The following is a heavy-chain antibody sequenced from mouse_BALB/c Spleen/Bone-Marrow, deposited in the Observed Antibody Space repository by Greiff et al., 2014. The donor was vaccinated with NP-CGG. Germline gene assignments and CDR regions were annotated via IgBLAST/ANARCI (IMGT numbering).Heavy chain of an antibody. CDR3: ARSGYYGSSYFDY. CDR1: GYSFTGYF. CDR2: INPYNGDT. J-gene: IGHJ2*01. Sequence: DVKLQESGPELVKPGASVKISCKASGYSFTGYFMNWVMQSHGKSLEWIGRINPYNGDTFYNQKFKGKVTLTVDKSSSTAHMELRSLASEDSAVYYCARSGYYGSSYFDYWGQGTTLTVSS. D-gene: IGHD1-1*01. V-gene: IGHV1-20*02.